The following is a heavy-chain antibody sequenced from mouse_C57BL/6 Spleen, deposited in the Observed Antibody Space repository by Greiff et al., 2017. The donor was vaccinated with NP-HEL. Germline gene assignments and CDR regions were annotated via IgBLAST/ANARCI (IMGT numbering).Heavy chain of an antibody. Sequence: EVMLVESGGDLVKPGGSLKLSCAASGFTFSSYGMSWVRQTPDKRLEWVATISSGGSYTYYPDSVKGRVTISRDNAKNTLYLQMSSLKSEDTAMYYGARLGDYGSSYFDYWGQGTTLTVSS. V-gene: IGHV5-6*02. CDR3: ARLGDYGSSYFDY. CDR2: ISSGGSYT. J-gene: IGHJ2*01. CDR1: GFTFSSYG. D-gene: IGHD1-1*01.